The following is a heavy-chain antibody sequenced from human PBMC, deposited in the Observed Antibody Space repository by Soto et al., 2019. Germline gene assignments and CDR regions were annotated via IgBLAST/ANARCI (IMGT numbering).Heavy chain of an antibody. Sequence: QLQLQESGPGLVKPSETLSLTCTVSGGSISSSSYYWGWIRQPPGKGPEWIGSIYYSGSTYYNPSLKSRVTISVDTSKNQFSLKLSSVTAADTAVYYCACIFSGGYGYGFYYYGMDVWGQGTTVTVSS. D-gene: IGHD5-18*01. J-gene: IGHJ6*02. CDR1: GGSISSSSYY. CDR2: IYYSGST. CDR3: ACIFSGGYGYGFYYYGMDV. V-gene: IGHV4-39*01.